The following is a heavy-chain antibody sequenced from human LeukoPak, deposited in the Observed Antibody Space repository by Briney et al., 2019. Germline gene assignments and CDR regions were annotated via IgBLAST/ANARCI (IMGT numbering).Heavy chain of an antibody. CDR2: IIPIFGIE. V-gene: IGHV1-69*10. D-gene: IGHD6-13*01. CDR1: GGTLPSYA. J-gene: IGHJ6*02. CDR3: AKAARGGSLIAAAVTGYYYYGMYV. Sequence: SVKVSCKASGGTLPSYAISWVRQAPGQGLEWMGGIIPIFGIENYAQKFQGRVTITADKSTSTANMELSSLRSEDTAVYYCAKAARGGSLIAAAVTGYYYYGMYVWGQGTTVTASS.